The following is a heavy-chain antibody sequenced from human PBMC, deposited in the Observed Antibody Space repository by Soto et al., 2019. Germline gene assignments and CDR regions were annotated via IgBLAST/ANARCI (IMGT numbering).Heavy chain of an antibody. V-gene: IGHV1-69*13. D-gene: IGHD2-2*01. CDR3: ARDHELRTSWAGNNWFDP. J-gene: IGHJ5*02. CDR1: GGTFSSYA. CDR2: IIPIFGTA. Sequence: GASVKVSCKASGGTFSSYAISWVRQAPGQGLEWMGGIIPIFGTANYAQKFQGRVTITADESTSTAYMELSSLRSEDTAVYYCARDHELRTSWAGNNWFDPWGQGTLVTVSS.